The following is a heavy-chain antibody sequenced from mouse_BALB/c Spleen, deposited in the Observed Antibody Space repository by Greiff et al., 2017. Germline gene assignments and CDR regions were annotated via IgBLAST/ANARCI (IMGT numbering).Heavy chain of an antibody. CDR3: ARGTMIQAWFAY. J-gene: IGHJ3*01. CDR2: ISYSGST. V-gene: IGHV3-2*02. CDR1: GYSITSDYA. Sequence: EVQLQQSGPGLVKPSQSLSLTCTVTGYSITSDYAWNWIRQFPGNKLEWMGYISYSGSTSYNPSLKSRISITRDTSKNQFFLQLNSVTTEDTATYYCARGTMIQAWFAYWGQGTLVTVSA. D-gene: IGHD2-4*01.